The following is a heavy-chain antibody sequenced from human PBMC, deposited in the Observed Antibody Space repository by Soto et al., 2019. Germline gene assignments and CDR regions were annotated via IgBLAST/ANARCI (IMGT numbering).Heavy chain of an antibody. CDR1: GFTFSTYG. D-gene: IGHD5-18*01. V-gene: IGHV3-30*18. Sequence: QVQLVESVGGVVQPGRSLRLSCAASGFTFSTYGMHWVRQAPGKGLEWVAVISYDGSNKYYADSVKGRFTISRDNSKNPLYLQMSSLRAEDTAVYYCAKGFSYSVIDYWGQGTLVTVSS. CDR3: AKGFSYSVIDY. CDR2: ISYDGSNK. J-gene: IGHJ4*02.